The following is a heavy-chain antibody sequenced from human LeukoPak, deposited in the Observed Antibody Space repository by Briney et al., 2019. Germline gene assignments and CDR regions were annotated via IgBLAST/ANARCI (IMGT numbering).Heavy chain of an antibody. CDR3: ARVLNCGYDLVLFGH. Sequence: GASLKISCKGSGSRFTSYWIGWVRQMPGKGLEWMGIIYPGDSDTRYSPSFQGQVTISADKSITTACLQWSSLKASCTAMYYCARVLNCGYDLVLFGHWGQGTLVTVSS. CDR2: IYPGDSDT. D-gene: IGHD5-12*01. V-gene: IGHV5-51*01. CDR1: GSRFTSYW. J-gene: IGHJ4*02.